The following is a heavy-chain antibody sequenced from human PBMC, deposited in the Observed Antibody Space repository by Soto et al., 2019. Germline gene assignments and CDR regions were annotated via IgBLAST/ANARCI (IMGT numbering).Heavy chain of an antibody. CDR3: ARVYSGSYSDY. D-gene: IGHD1-26*01. V-gene: IGHV4-4*02. CDR2: IFHSGST. Sequence: QVQLQESGPGLVKPSGTLSLTCAVSGGSISSNNWWSWVRQPPGKGLEWIGEIFHSGSTHYSPSLQRRVTISVDKPKNQLSLKLTAVTAADTAVYYCARVYSGSYSDYWGQGTLVTVSS. CDR1: GGSISSNNW. J-gene: IGHJ4*02.